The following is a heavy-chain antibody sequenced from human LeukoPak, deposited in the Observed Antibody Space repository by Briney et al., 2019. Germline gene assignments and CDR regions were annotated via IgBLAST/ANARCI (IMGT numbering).Heavy chain of an antibody. V-gene: IGHV3-23*01. CDR1: GFTFSSYA. J-gene: IGHJ4*02. Sequence: PGGSLRLSCAASGFTFSSYAMSWVRQAPGKELEWVSAISGSGGSTYYADSVKGRFTISRDNSKNTLYLQMNSLRAEDTAVYYCAKDHSFWQDYYDSSGYTFDYWGQGTLVTVSS. CDR3: AKDHSFWQDYYDSSGYTFDY. D-gene: IGHD3-22*01. CDR2: ISGSGGST.